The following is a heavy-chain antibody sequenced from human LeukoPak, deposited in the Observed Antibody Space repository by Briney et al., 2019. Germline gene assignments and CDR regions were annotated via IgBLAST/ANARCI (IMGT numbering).Heavy chain of an antibody. D-gene: IGHD2-2*01. V-gene: IGHV3-48*04. CDR2: ISSASGSI. Sequence: GGSLRLSCVVSGFTFSTYTMNWVRQAPGKGLEWVSYISSASGSIYYADSVKGRFTVSRDNAKNSLFLQMNSLRAEDTAVYYCARLPAYCSSTSCYYDYWGQGTLVTVSS. J-gene: IGHJ4*02. CDR3: ARLPAYCSSTSCYYDY. CDR1: GFTFSTYT.